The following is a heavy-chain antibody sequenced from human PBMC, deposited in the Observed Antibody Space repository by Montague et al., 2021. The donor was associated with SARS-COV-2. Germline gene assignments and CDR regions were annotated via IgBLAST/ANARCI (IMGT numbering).Heavy chain of an antibody. CDR3: ARLVVPAARYYYYYYYMDV. V-gene: IGHV4-34*01. CDR2: INHSGST. Sequence: SETLSLTCAVYGGSFSGYYWSWIRQPPGKGLEWIGEINHSGSTNXNPSLKSRVTISVDTSKNQFSLKLSSMTAADTAVYYCARLVVPAARYYYYYYYMDVWGKGTTVTVSS. J-gene: IGHJ6*03. D-gene: IGHD2-2*01. CDR1: GGSFSGYY.